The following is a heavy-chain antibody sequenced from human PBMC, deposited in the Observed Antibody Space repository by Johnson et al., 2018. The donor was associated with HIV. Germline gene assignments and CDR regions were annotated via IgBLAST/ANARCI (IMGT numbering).Heavy chain of an antibody. CDR1: GLAVSSNY. CDR3: ARERIAAAVLDAFDI. D-gene: IGHD6-13*01. V-gene: IGHV3-66*01. J-gene: IGHJ3*02. Sequence: VQLVESGGGLVQPGGSMRLSCAASGLAVSSNYMSWVRQAPGKGLEWVSVFYFDSNTDSSDSVKGRFTISRDNSKDTLYLQMNSLSAEDTAVYYFARERIAAAVLDAFDIWGQGTMVTVSS. CDR2: FYFDSNT.